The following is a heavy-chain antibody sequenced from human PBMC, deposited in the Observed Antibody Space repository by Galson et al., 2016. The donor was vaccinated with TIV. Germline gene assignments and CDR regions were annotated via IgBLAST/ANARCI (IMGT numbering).Heavy chain of an antibody. Sequence: QSGAEVKKPGESLKISCKVSGYSFTSNWIAWVRQMPGKGLEWMGIIYAGDSDTRYSPSFQGQVTISADESVSTAYLQWSNLKASDSAMYFCAGAPGYTGYSYGYFDCGGRGTLVTGSS. D-gene: IGHD5-18*01. V-gene: IGHV5-51*03. J-gene: IGHJ4*02. CDR1: GYSFTSNW. CDR2: IYAGDSDT. CDR3: AGAPGYTGYSYGYFDC.